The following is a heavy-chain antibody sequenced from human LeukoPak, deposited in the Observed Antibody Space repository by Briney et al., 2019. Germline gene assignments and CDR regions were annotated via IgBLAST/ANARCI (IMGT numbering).Heavy chain of an antibody. D-gene: IGHD1-1*01. CDR3: ARFGSSTWYKGAFDI. V-gene: IGHV4-30-2*01. Sequence: SQTLSLTCTVSGGSISSGGYYWSWVRQPPGKGLEWIGEIVHSGNTKYNPSLKSRVTISVDTSKNQFSLNLTSVTAADTAVYYCARFGSSTWYKGAFDIWGQGTMVTVAS. CDR2: IVHSGNT. CDR1: GGSISSGGYY. J-gene: IGHJ3*02.